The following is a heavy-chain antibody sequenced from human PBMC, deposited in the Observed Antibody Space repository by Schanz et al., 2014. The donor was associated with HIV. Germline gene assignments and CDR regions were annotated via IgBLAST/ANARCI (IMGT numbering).Heavy chain of an antibody. CDR1: GYTFTIYD. V-gene: IGHV1-8*01. J-gene: IGHJ4*02. CDR2: MNPNSGNT. D-gene: IGHD3-10*02. CDR3: AKCSGRPVTTPFDF. Sequence: QVQLVQSGAEVKKPGASVKVSCKASGYTFTIYDINWVRQATGQGLEWMGWMNPNSGNTGYAEKFQGRLTMTRNTSISTAYMELSSLGSEDTAMYYCAKCSGRPVTTPFDFWGQGTLVTVST.